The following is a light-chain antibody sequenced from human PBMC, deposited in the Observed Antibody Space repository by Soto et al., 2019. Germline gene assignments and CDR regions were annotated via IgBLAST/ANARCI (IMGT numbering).Light chain of an antibody. CDR2: GNS. CDR1: SSNIGAGYD. J-gene: IGLJ1*01. Sequence: QSVLTQPPSVSGAPGQRVTISCTGSSSNIGAGYDVHWYQQIPGTAPKLLSYGNSNRPSGVPDRFSGSKSGTSASLAITGLQAEDEADYYCQSYDSSLSGYVFGTGTKLTVL. V-gene: IGLV1-40*01. CDR3: QSYDSSLSGYV.